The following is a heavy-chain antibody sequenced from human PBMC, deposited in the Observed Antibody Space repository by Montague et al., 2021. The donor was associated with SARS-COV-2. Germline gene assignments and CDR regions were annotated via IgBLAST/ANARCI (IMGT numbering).Heavy chain of an antibody. J-gene: IGHJ5*02. V-gene: IGHV4-34*01. CDR3: AREVVGVKTNWLDT. D-gene: IGHD3-16*01. Sequence: SETLSLTCAVYGGSLTNHYWTWVRQPPGNGLEWVGEVNQSGRTTHYNPSLRSRVTISVDRSNNQVSLTLESVTAADTAVYYCAREVVGVKTNWLDTWGQGTLVTVSS. CDR2: VNQSGRTT. CDR1: GGSLTNHY.